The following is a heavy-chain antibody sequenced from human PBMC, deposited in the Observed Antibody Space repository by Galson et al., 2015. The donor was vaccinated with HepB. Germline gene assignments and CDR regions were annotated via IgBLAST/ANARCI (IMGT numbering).Heavy chain of an antibody. CDR3: ARDRHYGGDALDI. CDR1: GYTFTSYA. J-gene: IGHJ3*02. V-gene: IGHV1-3*01. Sequence: SVKVSCKASGYTFTSYAMHWVRQAPGQRLEWMGWINAGNGNTKYSQKFQGRVTITRDTSASTAYMELSSLRSEDTAVYYCARDRHYGGDALDIWGQGTMVTVSS. D-gene: IGHD4-23*01. CDR2: INAGNGNT.